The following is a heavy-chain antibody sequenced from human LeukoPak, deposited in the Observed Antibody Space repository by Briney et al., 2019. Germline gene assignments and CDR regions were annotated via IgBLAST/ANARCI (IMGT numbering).Heavy chain of an antibody. Sequence: VASVKASCKASGYTFTSYDINWVRQATGQGLEWMGWMNPNSGNTGYAQKFQGRVTMTRNTSISTAYMELSSLRSEDTAVYYCAWGITGTTRLHYWGQGTLVTVSS. V-gene: IGHV1-8*01. CDR1: GYTFTSYD. CDR3: AWGITGTTRLHY. D-gene: IGHD1-7*01. CDR2: MNPNSGNT. J-gene: IGHJ4*02.